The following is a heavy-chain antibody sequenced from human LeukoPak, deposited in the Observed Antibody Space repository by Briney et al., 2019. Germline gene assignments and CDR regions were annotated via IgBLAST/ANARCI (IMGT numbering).Heavy chain of an antibody. D-gene: IGHD3-10*01. CDR3: ARDLWFGDHYYYGMDV. J-gene: IGHJ6*02. V-gene: IGHV4-39*02. CDR2: IYYSGST. CDR1: GGSISSSSYY. Sequence: SETLSLTCTVSGGSISSSSYYWGWIRQPPGKGLEWIGSIYYSGSTYYNPSLKSRVTISVDTSKNQFSLKLSSVTAADTAVYYCARDLWFGDHYYYGMDVWGQGTTVTVSS.